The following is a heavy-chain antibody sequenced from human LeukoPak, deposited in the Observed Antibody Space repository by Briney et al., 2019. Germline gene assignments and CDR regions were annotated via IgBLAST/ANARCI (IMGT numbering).Heavy chain of an antibody. CDR2: INSDGSST. V-gene: IGHV3-74*01. D-gene: IGHD6-19*01. CDR1: GFTFSSYW. J-gene: IGHJ6*02. Sequence: GGSLRLSCAASGFTFSSYWMHWVRQAPGKGLVWVSRINSDGSSTSYADSVKGRFTISRDNAKNTLYLQMNSLRAEDTAVYYCARVVAVAGPNLYYYGMDVWGQGTTVTVSS. CDR3: ARVVAVAGPNLYYYGMDV.